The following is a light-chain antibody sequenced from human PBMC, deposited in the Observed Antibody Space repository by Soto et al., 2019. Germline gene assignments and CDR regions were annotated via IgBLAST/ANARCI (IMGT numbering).Light chain of an antibody. Sequence: EIVMTQSPATLSVSLGERATLSCRASQSVSNNLAWYQQKPGQAPRLLIFGASTRATGVPARFSGSGSGTEFTLTISSLQSEDFALYYCQQYDNWPPITFGLGTRLEMK. V-gene: IGKV3-15*01. CDR1: QSVSNN. CDR3: QQYDNWPPIT. J-gene: IGKJ5*01. CDR2: GAS.